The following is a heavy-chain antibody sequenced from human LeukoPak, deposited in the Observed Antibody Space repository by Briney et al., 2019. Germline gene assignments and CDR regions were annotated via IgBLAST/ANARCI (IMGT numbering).Heavy chain of an antibody. V-gene: IGHV3-48*01. CDR2: ISGTSGTI. CDR3: ARDSGMDV. CDR1: GFTFSIYS. J-gene: IGHJ6*02. Sequence: GGSLRLSCAASGFTFSIYSMNWLRQAPGKRPEWVSYISGTSGTIYYADSVKGRFTISRDNAKNSLYLQMNSLRGEDTAVYYCARDSGMDVWGQGTTVTVSS.